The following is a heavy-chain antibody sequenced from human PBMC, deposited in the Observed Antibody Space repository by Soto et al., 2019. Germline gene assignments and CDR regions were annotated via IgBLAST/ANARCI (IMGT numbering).Heavy chain of an antibody. D-gene: IGHD2-8*02. J-gene: IGHJ4*02. V-gene: IGHV4-34*01. CDR1: GGSFSGYS. CDR2: INHSGST. CDR3: ARDKITGLFDY. Sequence: QVQLQQWGAGLLKPSETLSLTCAVYGGSFSGYSWTWIRQPPGTGLEWIGEINHSGSTNYNPSLKNRVTISVDPSKNQFSLRLTSVTAAVTAVYYCARDKITGLFDYWGQGTLVTVSS.